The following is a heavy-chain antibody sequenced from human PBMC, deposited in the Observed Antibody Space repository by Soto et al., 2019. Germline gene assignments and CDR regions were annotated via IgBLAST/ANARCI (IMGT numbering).Heavy chain of an antibody. CDR1: GFPITTAL. V-gene: IGHV3-15*07. J-gene: IGHJ5*02. D-gene: IGHD1-26*01. CDR3: ARAPVFSGWLDP. Sequence: GGSQRLSCAAAGFPITTALINLVRKPPGKGLEWGGRIRSYRDGATTDFAASVKGRFAISRDDSAHTVYLQMNSLRTEDTAVYYCARAPVFSGWLDPWGQGTLVTVSS. CDR2: IRSYRDGATT.